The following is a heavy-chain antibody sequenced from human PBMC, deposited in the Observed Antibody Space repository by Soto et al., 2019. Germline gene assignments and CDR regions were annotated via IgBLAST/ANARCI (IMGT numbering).Heavy chain of an antibody. CDR3: ARGIDAGVDY. CDR2: MSPNSDYS. D-gene: IGHD1-26*01. J-gene: IGHJ4*02. CDR1: GYTFSSYD. V-gene: IGHV1-8*01. Sequence: ASVKVSCKASGYTFSSYDINWVRQAPGQGLEWMGWMSPNSDYSEYAQNFQAGITMTRDTSTSTAYMELSSLASGDTAMYYCARGIDAGVDYWGQGTLVTVSS.